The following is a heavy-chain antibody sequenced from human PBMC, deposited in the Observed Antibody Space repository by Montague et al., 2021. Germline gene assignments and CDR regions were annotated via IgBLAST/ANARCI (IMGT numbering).Heavy chain of an antibody. Sequence: SETLSLTCNVSGGAISSSSCYWGWIRQPPGRGLEWIGSIYYSGSTTYSPSLKSRVTISADTSKNQFSLKLSSVTAADTAVYYCASSPRGRWLQSYFDYWGQGTLVTVSS. D-gene: IGHD5-24*01. V-gene: IGHV4-39*01. CDR2: IYYSGST. CDR3: ASSPRGRWLQSYFDY. J-gene: IGHJ4*02. CDR1: GGAISSSSCY.